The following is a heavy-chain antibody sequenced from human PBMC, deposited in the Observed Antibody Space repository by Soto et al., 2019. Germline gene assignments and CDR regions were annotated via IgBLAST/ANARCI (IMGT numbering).Heavy chain of an antibody. CDR3: ARDRYSSGWYTGPNNWFDP. CDR1: GFTFSSYS. CDR2: ISSSSSTI. V-gene: IGHV3-48*02. J-gene: IGHJ5*02. D-gene: IGHD6-19*01. Sequence: PGGSLRLSCAASGFTFSSYSMNWVRQAPGKGLEWVSYISSSSSTIYYADSVKGRFTISRDNAKNSLYLQMNSLRDEDTAVYYCARDRYSSGWYTGPNNWFDPWGQGTLVTVSS.